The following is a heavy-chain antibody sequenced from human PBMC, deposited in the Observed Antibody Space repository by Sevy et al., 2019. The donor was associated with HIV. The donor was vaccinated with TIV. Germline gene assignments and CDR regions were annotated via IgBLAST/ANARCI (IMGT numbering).Heavy chain of an antibody. D-gene: IGHD3-10*01. CDR2: ISYDGSNK. CDR3: AKFPTMVRGVITDY. CDR1: GFTFSSYG. J-gene: IGHJ4*02. Sequence: GGSLRLSCAASGFTFSSYGMHWVRQAPGKGLEWVAVISYDGSNKYYADSVKGRFTISRDNSKNTLYLQMNSLRAGDTAVYYCAKFPTMVRGVITDYWGQGTLVTVSS. V-gene: IGHV3-30*18.